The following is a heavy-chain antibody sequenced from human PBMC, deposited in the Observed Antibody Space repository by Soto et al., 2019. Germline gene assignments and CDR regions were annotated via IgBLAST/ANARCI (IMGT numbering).Heavy chain of an antibody. CDR3: AKTERELLRIFDY. CDR1: GFTFDDYA. V-gene: IGHV3-9*01. Sequence: EVQLVESGGGLVQPGRSLRLSCAASGFTFDDYAMHWVRQAPGKGLEWVSGISWNSGSIGYADSVKGRFTISRDNSKNTLYLQMNSLRAEDTAVYYCAKTERELLRIFDYWGQGTLVTVSS. CDR2: ISWNSGSI. J-gene: IGHJ4*02. D-gene: IGHD1-26*01.